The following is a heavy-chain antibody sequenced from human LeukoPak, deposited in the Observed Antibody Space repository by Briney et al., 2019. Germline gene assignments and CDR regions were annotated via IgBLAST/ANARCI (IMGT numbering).Heavy chain of an antibody. CDR2: ISTSSSYI. CDR1: GFTFSSYS. J-gene: IGHJ6*03. V-gene: IGHV3-21*01. D-gene: IGHD1-26*01. Sequence: GGSLRLSCAASGFTFSSYSMNWVRQAPGKGLEWVSSISTSSSYINYADSVKGRFTISRDNAKKSLYLQMDSLGPEDTAVYYCARDPYSGNYGNDYYYYMDVWGKGTTVTISS. CDR3: ARDPYSGNYGNDYYYYMDV.